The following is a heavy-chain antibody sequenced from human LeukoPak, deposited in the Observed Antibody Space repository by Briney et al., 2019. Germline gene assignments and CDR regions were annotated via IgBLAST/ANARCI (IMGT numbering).Heavy chain of an antibody. CDR2: IYYSGST. V-gene: IGHV4-39*01. Sequence: SETLSLTCTVSGGSISSSSYYWGWIRQPPGKGLEWIGSIYYSGSTYYNPSLKSRVTISVDTSKNQFSLKLGSVTAADTAVYYCARPPRVRGKLDYYGMDVWGQGTTVTVSS. D-gene: IGHD3-10*01. J-gene: IGHJ6*02. CDR3: ARPPRVRGKLDYYGMDV. CDR1: GGSISSSSYY.